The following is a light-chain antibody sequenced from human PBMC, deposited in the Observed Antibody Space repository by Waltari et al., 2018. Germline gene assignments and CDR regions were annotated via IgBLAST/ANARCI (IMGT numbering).Light chain of an antibody. CDR1: QSISDY. CDR3: QQSYSVLGLT. CDR2: AAY. Sequence: DVQLTQSPSSLAASVGDRVTITCRASQSISDYLNWYQVQPGKAPKLLIYAAYTLQSGVPSRFSGSGSGTHFTLTISSLQPEDSATYYCQQSYSVLGLTFGGGTKVEI. J-gene: IGKJ4*01. V-gene: IGKV1-39*01.